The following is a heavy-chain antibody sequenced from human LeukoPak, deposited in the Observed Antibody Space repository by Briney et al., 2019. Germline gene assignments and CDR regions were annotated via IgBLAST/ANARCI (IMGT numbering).Heavy chain of an antibody. Sequence: SETLSLTCAVYGGSFSGYYWSWIRQPPGKGLEWIGEINHSGSTNYNPSLKSRVTISVDTSKNQFSLKLSSVTAADTAVYYCARGLMQGVISSWGHGTLVTVSS. J-gene: IGHJ4*03. V-gene: IGHV4-34*01. D-gene: IGHD3-10*01. CDR1: GGSFSGYY. CDR3: ARGLMQGVISS. CDR2: INHSGST.